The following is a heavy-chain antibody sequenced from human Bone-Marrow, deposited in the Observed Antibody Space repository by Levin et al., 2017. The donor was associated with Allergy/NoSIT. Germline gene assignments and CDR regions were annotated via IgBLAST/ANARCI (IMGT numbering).Heavy chain of an antibody. CDR2: INAGSGNA. V-gene: IGHV1-3*01. CDR3: ARDGEPYNILTGSFPGAFDI. Sequence: GASVKVSCKASGYSLNKYSMHWVRQAPGQRLEWMGWINAGSGNAIYSQQFQDRVTITRDTSASTSYMELSSLRSEDTAMYYCARDGEPYNILTGSFPGAFDIWGQGTMVTVSS. CDR1: GYSLNKYS. J-gene: IGHJ3*02. D-gene: IGHD3-9*01.